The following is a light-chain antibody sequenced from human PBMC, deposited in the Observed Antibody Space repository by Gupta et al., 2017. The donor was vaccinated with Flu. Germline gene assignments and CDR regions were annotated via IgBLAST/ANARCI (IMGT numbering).Light chain of an antibody. CDR3: AAWDDSLNGPGVV. CDR1: RSNIGSNT. J-gene: IGLJ2*01. V-gene: IGLV1-44*01. Sequence: QSVLTQPPSASGTPGQRVTLSCSGSRSNIGSNTVNWYQQLPGTAPKLLIYSNNQRPSGVPDRFSGSKSGTSASLAISGLQSEDEADYYCAAWDDSLNGPGVVFGGGTKLTVL. CDR2: SNN.